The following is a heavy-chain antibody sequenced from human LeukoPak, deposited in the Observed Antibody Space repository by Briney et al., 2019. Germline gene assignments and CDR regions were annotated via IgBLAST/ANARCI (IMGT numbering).Heavy chain of an antibody. CDR2: IKQDGSEK. CDR1: GFTFSSYW. J-gene: IGHJ3*02. Sequence: PGGSLRLSCAASGFTFSSYWMSWVRQAPGKGLEWVANIKQDGSEKYYVDSVKGRFTISGDNAKNSLYPQMNSLRAEDTAVYYCARAKEWELSDAFDIWGQGTMVTVSS. CDR3: ARAKEWELSDAFDI. D-gene: IGHD1-26*01. V-gene: IGHV3-7*01.